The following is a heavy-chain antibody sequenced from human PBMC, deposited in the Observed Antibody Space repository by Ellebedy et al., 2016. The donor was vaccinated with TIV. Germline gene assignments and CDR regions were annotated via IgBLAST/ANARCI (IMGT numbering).Heavy chain of an antibody. V-gene: IGHV3-23*01. D-gene: IGHD1-14*01. CDR2: INGRGGDT. CDR3: AKGRSGTYIHHAFDS. Sequence: GESLKISCAASGFSFSSYAMTWVRQAPGKGLEWVSSINGRGGDTYYADSVKGRFTISRDNSQNTLYLQMNSLRADDTAIYFCAKGRSGTYIHHAFDSWGQGTLVTVSS. J-gene: IGHJ4*02. CDR1: GFSFSSYA.